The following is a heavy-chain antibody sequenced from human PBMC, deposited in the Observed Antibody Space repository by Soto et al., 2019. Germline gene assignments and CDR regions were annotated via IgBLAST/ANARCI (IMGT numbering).Heavy chain of an antibody. CDR2: ISVYNGNT. D-gene: IGHD2-15*01. CDR1: GYTFTSYG. Sequence: ASVKVSCKASGYTFTSYGISWVRQAPGQGLEWMGWISVYNGNTNYAQKFQGRVTMTTDTSTSTAYMELRSLRSDDTAVYYCARGRRDCSGGSGNGDYETDSWGEGTLVTVS. J-gene: IGHJ4*02. CDR3: ARGRRDCSGGSGNGDYETDS. V-gene: IGHV1-18*01.